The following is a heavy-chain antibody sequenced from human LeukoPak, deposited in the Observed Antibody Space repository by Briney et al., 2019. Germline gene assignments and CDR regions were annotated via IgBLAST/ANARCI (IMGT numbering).Heavy chain of an antibody. V-gene: IGHV4-34*01. D-gene: IGHD2-2*01. J-gene: IGHJ4*02. Sequence: PSETLSLTCAVYGGSFSGYYWSWIRQPPGKGLEWIGEINHSGSTNYNPSLKSRVTISVDTSKNQFSLKLSSVTAADPAVYYCARGPPPPLGYCSSTSCRVFDYWGQGTLVTVSS. CDR1: GGSFSGYY. CDR2: INHSGST. CDR3: ARGPPPPLGYCSSTSCRVFDY.